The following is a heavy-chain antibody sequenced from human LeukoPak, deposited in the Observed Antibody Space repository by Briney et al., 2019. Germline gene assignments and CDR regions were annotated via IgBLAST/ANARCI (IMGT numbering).Heavy chain of an antibody. CDR2: INHSGST. Sequence: PSETLSPTCAVYGGSFSGYYWSWIRQPPGKGLEWIGEINHSGSTNYNPSLKSRVTISVDTSKNQFSLKLSSVTAADTAVYYCARGGSSSWYGWFDPWGQGTLVTVSS. V-gene: IGHV4-34*01. CDR1: GGSFSGYY. D-gene: IGHD6-13*01. CDR3: ARGGSSSWYGWFDP. J-gene: IGHJ5*02.